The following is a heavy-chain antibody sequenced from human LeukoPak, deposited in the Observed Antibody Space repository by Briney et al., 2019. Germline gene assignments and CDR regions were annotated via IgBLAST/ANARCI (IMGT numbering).Heavy chain of an antibody. D-gene: IGHD2/OR15-2a*01. V-gene: IGHV3-23*01. J-gene: IGHJ6*02. CDR1: GFTFKKCA. Sequence: GGSLRLSCAASGFTFKKCAMIWVRQAPGGGLEWVSSIGNTITNAYFTDYADSVKGRFTIFRDDAKNTLYLEMKTLRVEDTALYYCAKAKASETFSSNFYALEVWGQGTSVTVSS. CDR2: IGNTITNA. CDR3: AKAKASETFSSNFYALEV.